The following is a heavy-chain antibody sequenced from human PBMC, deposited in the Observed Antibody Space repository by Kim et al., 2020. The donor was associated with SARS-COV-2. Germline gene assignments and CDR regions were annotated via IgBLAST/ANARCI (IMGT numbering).Heavy chain of an antibody. CDR2: ISSSSSYI. J-gene: IGHJ6*02. Sequence: GGSLRLSCAASGFTFSSYSMNWVRQAPGKGLEWVSSISSSSSYIYYADSVKGRFTISRDNAKNSLYLQMNSLRAEDTAVYYCARDQSQVDTAMVYGMDVWGQGTTVTVSS. D-gene: IGHD5-18*01. CDR1: GFTFSSYS. V-gene: IGHV3-21*01. CDR3: ARDQSQVDTAMVYGMDV.